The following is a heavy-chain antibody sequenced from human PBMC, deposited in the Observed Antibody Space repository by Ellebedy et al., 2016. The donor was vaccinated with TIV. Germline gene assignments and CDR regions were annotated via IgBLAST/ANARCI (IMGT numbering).Heavy chain of an antibody. V-gene: IGHV1-8*01. J-gene: IGHJ4*02. Sequence: AASVKVSCKASGYTFTNYDIHWVRQATGQGLEWMGWMNHNSIRTGHAQNIQGRVTMTRNTSITTAYMELSSLRSEDTAVYYCARGGFYYGSASYYPFDFWGQGTLVTVSS. CDR1: GYTFTNYD. D-gene: IGHD3-10*01. CDR3: ARGGFYYGSASYYPFDF. CDR2: MNHNSIRT.